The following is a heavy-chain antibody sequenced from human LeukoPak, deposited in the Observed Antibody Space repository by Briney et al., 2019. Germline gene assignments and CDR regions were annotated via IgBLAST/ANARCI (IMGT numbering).Heavy chain of an antibody. D-gene: IGHD5-12*01. V-gene: IGHV4-30-4*01. J-gene: IGHJ4*02. Sequence: SQTLSLTCSVAGGSISSGDYYWSWIRQPPGEFLEWIAYFHYSGTTYYNPSLKNRVTISLDRSKNHFSPGLNSVTAADTDVYYCDRGGGYSGLRHEYWGQGPLVPVSS. CDR2: FHYSGTT. CDR3: DRGGGYSGLRHEY. CDR1: GGSISSGDYY.